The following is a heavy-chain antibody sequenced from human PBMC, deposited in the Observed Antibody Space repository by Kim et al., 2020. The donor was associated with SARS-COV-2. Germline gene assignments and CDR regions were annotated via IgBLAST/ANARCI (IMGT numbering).Heavy chain of an antibody. J-gene: IGHJ6*02. V-gene: IGHV3-11*01. CDR3: ARGRGAAGRSYYYCYGMDV. CDR2: ISSSGSTI. Sequence: GGSLRLSCAASGFTFGDYYMSWVRQAPGKGLEWVSYISSSGSTIYYADSVKGRFTISRDNAKNSRYLRMNSLRAEDTAVYYCARGRGAAGRSYYYCYGMDVWGQGTTVTVSS. D-gene: IGHD6-13*01. CDR1: GFTFGDYY.